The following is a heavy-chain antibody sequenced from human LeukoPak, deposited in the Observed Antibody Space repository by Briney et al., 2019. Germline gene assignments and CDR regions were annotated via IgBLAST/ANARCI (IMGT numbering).Heavy chain of an antibody. D-gene: IGHD3/OR15-3a*01. CDR3: ARQTGSGLFILP. Sequence: RPSETLSLTCTVSGASISSTTYYWGWIRQPPRKGLEWIASIYYSGNTYYNASLKSQVSISIDTSKNQFSLRLTSVTAADTAVYYCARQTGSGLFILPGGQGTLVTVSS. J-gene: IGHJ4*02. CDR1: GASISSTTYY. CDR2: IYYSGNT. V-gene: IGHV4-39*01.